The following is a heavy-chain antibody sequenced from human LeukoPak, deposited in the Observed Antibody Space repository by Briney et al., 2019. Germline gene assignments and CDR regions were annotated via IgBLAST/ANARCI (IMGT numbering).Heavy chain of an antibody. CDR1: GYTFTSYG. CDR2: ISAYNGNT. V-gene: IGHV1-18*01. J-gene: IGHJ5*02. CDR3: ARDLKYSSSWYNWFDP. Sequence: ASVKVSCKASGYTFTSYGISWVRQAPGQGLEWMGWISAYNGNTNYAQKLQGRVTMTTDTSTGTAYMELRSLRSDDTAVYYCARDLKYSSSWYNWFDPWGQGTLVTVSS. D-gene: IGHD6-13*01.